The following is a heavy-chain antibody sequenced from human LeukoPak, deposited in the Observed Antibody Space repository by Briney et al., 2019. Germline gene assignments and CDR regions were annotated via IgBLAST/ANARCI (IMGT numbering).Heavy chain of an antibody. Sequence: PGGSLRLSCAASGFTFSSYAMSWVRQAPGKGLEWVSAISGSGGSTYYADSVKGRFTISRDNSKNTLYLQMNSLRAEDTAVYYCAGGGVVVPAAMVRYYYYGVDVWGKGTTVTVSS. CDR2: ISGSGGST. V-gene: IGHV3-23*01. D-gene: IGHD2-2*01. J-gene: IGHJ6*04. CDR3: AGGGVVVPAAMVRYYYYGVDV. CDR1: GFTFSSYA.